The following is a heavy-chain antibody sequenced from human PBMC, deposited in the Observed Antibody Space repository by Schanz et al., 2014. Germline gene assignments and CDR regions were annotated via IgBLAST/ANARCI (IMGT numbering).Heavy chain of an antibody. J-gene: IGHJ4*02. V-gene: IGHV3-23*04. Sequence: EVQLVESGGGLVQPGGSLRLSCAASGFSFGTYAMGWVRQARGKGLEWVSAMNESHSTIYYADSVRGRFTISRDNAENTLFLQMNSLRAEDTAVYYCARKVVATIGGYYDNWGQGTLVIVSS. CDR2: MNESHSTI. D-gene: IGHD5-12*01. CDR1: GFSFGTYA. CDR3: ARKVVATIGGYYDN.